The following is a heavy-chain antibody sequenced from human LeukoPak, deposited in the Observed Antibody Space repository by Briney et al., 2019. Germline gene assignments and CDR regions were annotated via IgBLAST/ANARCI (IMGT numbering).Heavy chain of an antibody. CDR2: ISTSSIYI. Sequence: EGSLRLSCAASGFTFSSYSMNWVRQAPGKGLEWVSSISTSSIYIYYADSMKGRFTISRDNAKNSLYLQMNSLRAEDTAVYYCARGAEVVPATTNWFDPWGQGTLVTVSS. J-gene: IGHJ5*02. V-gene: IGHV3-21*01. CDR3: ARGAEVVPATTNWFDP. D-gene: IGHD2-2*01. CDR1: GFTFSSYS.